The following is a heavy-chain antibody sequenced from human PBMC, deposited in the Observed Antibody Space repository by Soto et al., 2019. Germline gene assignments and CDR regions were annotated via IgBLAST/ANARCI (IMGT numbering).Heavy chain of an antibody. CDR1: GGSISSYY. D-gene: IGHD3-16*01. J-gene: IGHJ4*02. CDR2: IYYSGST. Sequence: SETLSLTCTVSGGSISSYYWSWIRQPPGKGLEWIGYIYYSGSTNYNPSLKSRVTISVDTSKNQFSLKLSSVTAADTAVYYCARSLVFGGTNDYWGQGTLVTVSS. CDR3: ARSLVFGGTNDY. V-gene: IGHV4-59*01.